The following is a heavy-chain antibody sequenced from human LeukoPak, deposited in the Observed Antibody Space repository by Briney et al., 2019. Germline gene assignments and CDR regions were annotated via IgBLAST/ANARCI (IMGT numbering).Heavy chain of an antibody. CDR2: IRSKANSYAT. Sequence: PGGSLRLSCAASGFTFSGSAMHWVRQASGKGLEWVGRIRSKANSYATAYAASVEGRFTISRDDSKNTAYLQMNSLKTEDTAVYYCTRRGQAVAGNSWGQGTLVTVSS. J-gene: IGHJ4*02. CDR3: TRRGQAVAGNS. D-gene: IGHD6-19*01. V-gene: IGHV3-73*01. CDR1: GFTFSGSA.